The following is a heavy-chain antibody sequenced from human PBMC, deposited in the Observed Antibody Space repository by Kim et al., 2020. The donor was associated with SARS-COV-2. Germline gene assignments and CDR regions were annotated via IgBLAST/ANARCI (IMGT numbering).Heavy chain of an antibody. V-gene: IGHV4-38-2*02. CDR1: GYSISSGYY. CDR2: IYHSGST. CDR3: ARFPLGAWRVEAAFDI. J-gene: IGHJ3*02. D-gene: IGHD1-26*01. Sequence: SETLSLTCTVSGYSISSGYYWGWIRQPPGKGLEWIGSIYHSGSTYYNPSLKSRVTISVDTSKNQFSLKLSSVTAADTAVYYCARFPLGAWRVEAAFDIWGQGTMVTVSS.